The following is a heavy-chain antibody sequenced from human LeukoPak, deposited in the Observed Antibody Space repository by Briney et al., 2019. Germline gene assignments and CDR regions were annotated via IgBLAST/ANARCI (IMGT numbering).Heavy chain of an antibody. V-gene: IGHV3-30*03. D-gene: IGHD1-26*01. CDR2: IGYDGSNK. J-gene: IGHJ1*01. CDR1: GFSFSSYG. CDR3: ARNPPRYFN. Sequence: GGSLRLSCAASGFSFSSYGIHWVRQAPGKGLEWVAVIGYDGSNKYYADSVKGRFTISRDNSKNTLYLQMNSLRTEDTAVYYCARNPPRYFNWGQGTLVTVSS.